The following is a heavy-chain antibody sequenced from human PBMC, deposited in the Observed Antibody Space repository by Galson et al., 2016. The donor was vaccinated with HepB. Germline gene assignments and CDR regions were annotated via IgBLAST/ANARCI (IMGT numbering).Heavy chain of an antibody. D-gene: IGHD6-13*01. V-gene: IGHV3-7*01. Sequence: SLRLSCAASGFTFSSYWMTWVRQAPGKGPEWMAHINEGGSKKYYVESVKGRFTISRDNAKNSLYLQMDSLRAEDTAVYSCVTERRTSSWCFWGQGTLVTVSS. CDR3: VTERRTSSWCF. CDR2: INEGGSKK. J-gene: IGHJ1*01. CDR1: GFTFSSYW.